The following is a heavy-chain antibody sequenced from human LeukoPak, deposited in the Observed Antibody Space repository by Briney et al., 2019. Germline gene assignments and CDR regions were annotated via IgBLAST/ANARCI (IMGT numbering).Heavy chain of an antibody. D-gene: IGHD3-10*01. Sequence: SETLSLTCIVSGASISSYYWSWIRQPPGKGLEWIGHIYYSGTTNYNPSLKSRVTVSVDMSKNQFSLKLRSVTAADTAVYYCARGLVRVNFDYWGQGTLVTVSS. CDR1: GASISSYY. CDR3: ARGLVRVNFDY. J-gene: IGHJ4*02. CDR2: IYYSGTT. V-gene: IGHV4-59*01.